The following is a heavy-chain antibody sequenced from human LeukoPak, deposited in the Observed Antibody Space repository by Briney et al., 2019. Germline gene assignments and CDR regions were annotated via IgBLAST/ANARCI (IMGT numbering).Heavy chain of an antibody. V-gene: IGHV4-31*03. Sequence: PSQTLSLTCTVSGGSISSGGYYWSWIRQHPGKGLEWIGYIYYSGSTYYNPSLKSRVTISVDTSKNQFSLKLSSVTAADTAVYYCARGGIRVGYCSGGSCYRWFDPWGQGTLVTVSS. J-gene: IGHJ5*02. CDR1: GGSISSGGYY. D-gene: IGHD2-15*01. CDR3: ARGGIRVGYCSGGSCYRWFDP. CDR2: IYYSGST.